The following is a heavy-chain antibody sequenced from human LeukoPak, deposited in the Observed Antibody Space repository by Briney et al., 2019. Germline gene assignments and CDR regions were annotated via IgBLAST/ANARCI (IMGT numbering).Heavy chain of an antibody. D-gene: IGHD1-20*01. CDR2: ISAYNGNT. CDR1: GYTFTSYG. CDR3: ARDGITGTGAYYYGMDV. Sequence: EASVKVSCKASGYTFTSYGISWVRQAPGQGLEWMGWISAYNGNTNYAQKLQGRVTMTTDTSTSTAYMELRSLRSDDTAVYYCARDGITGTGAYYYGMDVWGQGTTVTVSS. V-gene: IGHV1-18*01. J-gene: IGHJ6*02.